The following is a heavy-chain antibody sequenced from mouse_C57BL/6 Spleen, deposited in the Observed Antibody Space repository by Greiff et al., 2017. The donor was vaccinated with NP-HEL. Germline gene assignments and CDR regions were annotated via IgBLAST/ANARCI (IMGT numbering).Heavy chain of an antibody. CDR2: IYPGSGNT. CDR1: GYTFTDYY. Sequence: VQLQQSGAELVRPGASVKLSCKASGYTFTDYYINWVKQRPGQGLEWIARIYPGSGNTYYNEKFKGKATLTAEKSSSTAYMQLSSLTSEDSAVYFCARWGPRRAMDYWGQGTSVTVSS. V-gene: IGHV1-76*01. CDR3: ARWGPRRAMDY. J-gene: IGHJ4*01.